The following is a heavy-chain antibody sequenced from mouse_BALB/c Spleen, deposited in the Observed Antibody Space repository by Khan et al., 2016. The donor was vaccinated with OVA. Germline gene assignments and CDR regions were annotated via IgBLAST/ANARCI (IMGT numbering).Heavy chain of an antibody. V-gene: IGHV1-7*01. J-gene: IGHJ3*01. CDR3: ANHGSTSAWFAY. D-gene: IGHD1-1*01. CDR1: GYTFTSYW. CDR2: INPSTGYS. Sequence: QVQLKQSGAELAKPGASVKMSCKASGYTFTSYWMHWVKQRPGQGLEWIGYINPSTGYSEYNQKFKDKATLTADKSSSPAYMQLSSLTSDDSAVYYCANHGSTSAWFAYWGQGTLVTVSA.